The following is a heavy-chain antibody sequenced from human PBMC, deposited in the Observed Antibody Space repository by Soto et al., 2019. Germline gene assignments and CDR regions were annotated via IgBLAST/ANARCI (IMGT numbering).Heavy chain of an antibody. Sequence: QVQLVESGGGVVQPGRSLRLSCAASGFTFSSYGMHWVRQAPGKGLEWVAVISYDGSNKYYADSVKGRFTISRDSSKNTLYLQMNSLRAEDTAVYYCANLAITGYGMDVWGQGTTVTVSS. CDR3: ANLAITGYGMDV. J-gene: IGHJ6*02. CDR2: ISYDGSNK. D-gene: IGHD2-21*01. V-gene: IGHV3-30*18. CDR1: GFTFSSYG.